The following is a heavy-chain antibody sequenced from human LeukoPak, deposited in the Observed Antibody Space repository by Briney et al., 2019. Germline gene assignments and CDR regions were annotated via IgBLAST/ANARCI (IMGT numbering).Heavy chain of an antibody. Sequence: GGSLRLSCAGSGFTFSSFAMTWVRQAPGKGLEWVSYISSLSSESNYADSVKGRFTISRDNAKSSLYLQMNSLRAEDTAVYYCARSIAVAGDLDSWGQGTLVTVSS. CDR1: GFTFSSFA. D-gene: IGHD6-19*01. CDR2: ISSLSSES. J-gene: IGHJ4*02. CDR3: ARSIAVAGDLDS. V-gene: IGHV3-21*05.